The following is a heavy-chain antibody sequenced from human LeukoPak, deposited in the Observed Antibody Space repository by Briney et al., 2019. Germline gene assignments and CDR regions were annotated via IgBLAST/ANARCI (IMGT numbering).Heavy chain of an antibody. CDR3: ARDLDYGGHL. V-gene: IGHV3-74*01. CDR2: INTDGSGT. D-gene: IGHD4-23*01. J-gene: IGHJ5*02. CDR1: GLTLSSYW. Sequence: GGSLTLSCAASGLTLSSYWMHWVRQAPGKGLVWVSHINTDGSGTYYADSVKGRFTISRDSAKNTLYLQMNSLRAEDTAVYFCARDLDYGGHLWGQGTLVTVSS.